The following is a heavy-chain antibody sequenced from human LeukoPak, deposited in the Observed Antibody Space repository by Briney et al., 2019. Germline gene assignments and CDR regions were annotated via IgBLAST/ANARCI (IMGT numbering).Heavy chain of an antibody. J-gene: IGHJ4*02. CDR2: FNPNSGGT. CDR3: ARGVAGKVFDFDY. Sequence: AAVKVSCKASGYTFTDYYMHWVRQAPGQGLAWMGWFNPNSGGTNYAQKFQGRVTMTRDTSISTAYMELSRLRSDDTAVYYCARGVAGKVFDFDYWGQGTLVTVSS. CDR1: GYTFTDYY. D-gene: IGHD6-19*01. V-gene: IGHV1-2*02.